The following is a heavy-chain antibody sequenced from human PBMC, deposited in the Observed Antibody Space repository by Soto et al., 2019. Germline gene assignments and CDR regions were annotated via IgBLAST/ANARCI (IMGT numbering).Heavy chain of an antibody. CDR1: GFTFSSYA. V-gene: IGHV3-23*01. Sequence: EVQLLESGGGSVQPGGSLRLSCAASGFTFSSYAMHWVRRPPGKGLEWVSSISGSGGTAYYADSVKGRFSISRDSLVNTLYLQITSPRAEDTAVCYCATSRAQNSTIDYWGQGTLVTVSP. D-gene: IGHD1-7*01. J-gene: IGHJ4*02. CDR2: ISGSGGTA. CDR3: ATSRAQNSTIDY.